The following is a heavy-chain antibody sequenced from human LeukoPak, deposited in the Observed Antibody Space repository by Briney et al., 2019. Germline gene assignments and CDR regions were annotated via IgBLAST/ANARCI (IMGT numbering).Heavy chain of an antibody. CDR1: GFTFSSYA. V-gene: IGHV3-30*04. J-gene: IGHJ6*02. D-gene: IGHD3-9*01. Sequence: GGSLRLSCAASGFTFSSYAMHWVRQAPGKGLEWVAVISYDGSNKYYADSVKGRFTISRDNSKNTLYLQMNSLRAEDTAVYYCANYYDILTGSPSGYGMDVWGQGTTVTVSS. CDR2: ISYDGSNK. CDR3: ANYYDILTGSPSGYGMDV.